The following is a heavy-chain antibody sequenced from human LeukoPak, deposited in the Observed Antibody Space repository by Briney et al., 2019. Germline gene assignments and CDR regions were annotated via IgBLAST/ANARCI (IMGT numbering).Heavy chain of an antibody. V-gene: IGHV4-39*01. J-gene: IGHJ5*02. CDR3: ARHLILWFGAAGWFDP. CDR1: GGSISSSYY. D-gene: IGHD3-10*01. CDR2: IYYSGST. Sequence: SETLSLTCTVSGGSISSSYYWGWIRQPPGKGLEWIGRIYYSGSTYYNPSLKSRVTISVDTSKNQFSLKLSSVTAADTAVYYCARHLILWFGAAGWFDPWGQGTLVTVSS.